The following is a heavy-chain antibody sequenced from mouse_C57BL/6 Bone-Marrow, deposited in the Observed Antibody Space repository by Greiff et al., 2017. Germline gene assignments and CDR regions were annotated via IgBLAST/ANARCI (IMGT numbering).Heavy chain of an antibody. D-gene: IGHD1-1*01. CDR2: INPGSGGT. Sequence: VQLQQSGAELVRPGTSVKVSCKASGYAFTNYLIEWVKQRPGQGLEWIGVINPGSGGTNYNEKFKGKATLTVDKSSSTAYMQLRSLTSEDSAVYFCARYYGGSYYCDYWGQGTTLTVSS. V-gene: IGHV1-54*01. CDR3: ARYYGGSYYCDY. J-gene: IGHJ2*01. CDR1: GYAFTNYL.